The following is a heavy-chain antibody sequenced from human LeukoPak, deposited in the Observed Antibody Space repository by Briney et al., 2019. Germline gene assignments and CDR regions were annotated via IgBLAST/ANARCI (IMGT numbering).Heavy chain of an antibody. CDR3: ARDSGYCTNGVCYTLRFDY. V-gene: IGHV3-21*01. Sequence: GGSLRPSCAASGFTFSSYSMNWVRQAPGKGLEWVSSISSSSSYIYYADLVKGRFTISRDNAKNSLYLQMNSLRAEDTAVYYCARDSGYCTNGVCYTLRFDYWGQGTLVTVSS. CDR1: GFTFSSYS. J-gene: IGHJ4*02. D-gene: IGHD2-8*01. CDR2: ISSSSSYI.